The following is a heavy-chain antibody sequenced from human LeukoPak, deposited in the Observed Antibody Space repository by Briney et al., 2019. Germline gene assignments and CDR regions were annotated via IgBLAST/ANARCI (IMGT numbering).Heavy chain of an antibody. J-gene: IGHJ5*02. Sequence: SGTLSLTCAVSGGSISSSNWWSWVRQPPGKGLEWIGSIYYSGSTYYNPSLKSRVTISVDTSKNQFSLKLSSVTAADTAVYYCAREGVAAAGPDRWGQGTLVTVSS. D-gene: IGHD6-13*01. CDR3: AREGVAAAGPDR. V-gene: IGHV4-4*02. CDR1: GGSISSSNW. CDR2: IYYSGST.